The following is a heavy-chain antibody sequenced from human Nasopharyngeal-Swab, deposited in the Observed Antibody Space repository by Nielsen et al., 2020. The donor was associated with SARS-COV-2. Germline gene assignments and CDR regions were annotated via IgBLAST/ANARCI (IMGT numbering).Heavy chain of an antibody. Sequence: GESLKISCAASRFTFSNYGMHWVRQAPGRGLEWVAVISYDGSYQYYGDSVKGRFAISRDNSKNTLYLQMNSLRAEDTAVYYCAKAMTLRWLDAFDNWGQGTMVTVSS. D-gene: IGHD3-22*01. CDR2: ISYDGSYQ. V-gene: IGHV3-30*18. CDR3: AKAMTLRWLDAFDN. J-gene: IGHJ3*02. CDR1: RFTFSNYG.